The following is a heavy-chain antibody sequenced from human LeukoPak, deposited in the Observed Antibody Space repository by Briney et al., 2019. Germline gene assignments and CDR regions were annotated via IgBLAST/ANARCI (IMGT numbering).Heavy chain of an antibody. J-gene: IGHJ6*03. D-gene: IGHD2-15*01. CDR1: GGTFSSYA. CDR2: IIPIFGTA. V-gene: IGHV1-69*13. Sequence: SVKASCKASGGTFSSYAISWVRQAPGQGLEWMGGIIPIFGTANYAQKFQGRVTITADESTSTAYMELSSLRSEDTAVYCCARNSVILPTPVDYYYMDVWGKGTTVTISS. CDR3: ARNSVILPTPVDYYYMDV.